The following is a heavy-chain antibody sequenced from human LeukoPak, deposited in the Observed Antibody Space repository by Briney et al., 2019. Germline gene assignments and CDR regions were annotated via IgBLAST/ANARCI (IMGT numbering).Heavy chain of an antibody. CDR3: AKDIWRYQLLYGMDV. V-gene: IGHV3-23*01. Sequence: GGSLRLSCAASGFTFSNYAMSWVRQAPGKGLEWVSGISGSGYYTYYADSVKGRFTISRDNAKNSLYLQMNSLRAEDTALYYCAKDIWRYQLLYGMDVWGQGTTVTVSS. CDR2: ISGSGYYT. D-gene: IGHD2-2*01. J-gene: IGHJ6*02. CDR1: GFTFSNYA.